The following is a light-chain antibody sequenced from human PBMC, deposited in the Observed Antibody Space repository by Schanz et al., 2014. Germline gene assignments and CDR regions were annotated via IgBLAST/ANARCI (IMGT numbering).Light chain of an antibody. CDR3: QHYNTYSRP. CDR1: QSISSY. J-gene: IGKJ1*01. CDR2: AAS. V-gene: IGKV1-39*01. Sequence: DIQMTQSPSSLSASVGARVTITCRASQSISSYLNWYQQKPGKAPKLLIYAASSLQSGVPSRFSGSGSGTDFTLTISSLQPEDFATYYCQHYNTYSRPFGQGTKVEIK.